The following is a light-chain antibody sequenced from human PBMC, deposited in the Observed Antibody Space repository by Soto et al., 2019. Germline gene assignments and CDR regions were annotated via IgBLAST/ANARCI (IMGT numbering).Light chain of an antibody. Sequence: TQKPGSVSWRAREKTTVACRASKRLSASDIAWYQQKPGQAPKFLIYGVSSRATGIPDRFSGSGSGTDFTLTISTLAPYDLAVYHCQQYASSPLITFGQGTRLEIK. CDR3: QQYASSPLIT. J-gene: IGKJ5*01. CDR1: KRLSASD. V-gene: IGKV3-20*01. CDR2: GVS.